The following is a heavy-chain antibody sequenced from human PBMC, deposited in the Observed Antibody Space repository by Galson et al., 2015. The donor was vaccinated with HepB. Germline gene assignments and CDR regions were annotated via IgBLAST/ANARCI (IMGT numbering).Heavy chain of an antibody. V-gene: IGHV6-1*01. J-gene: IGHJ3*02. D-gene: IGHD1-14*01. CDR1: GDSVSSNSVA. CDR3: ARGVNHAFDI. Sequence: CAISGDSVSSNSVAWNWIRQSPSRGLEWLGRAYRGSNDYAESVKSRITINPDTWKNQFSLDLDSVTPEDTAVYYCARGVNHAFDIWGQGTMVTVSS. CDR2: AYRGSN.